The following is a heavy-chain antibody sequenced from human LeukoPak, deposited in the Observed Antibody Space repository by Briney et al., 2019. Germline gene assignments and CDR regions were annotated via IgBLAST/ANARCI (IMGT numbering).Heavy chain of an antibody. Sequence: SETLSLTCTVSGGSISSSSYYWGWIRQPPGKGLEWIGSIYYSGSTYYNPSLKSRVTISVDTSKNQFSLKLSSVTAADTAVFYCARLDSSGRSIDDYWGQGTLVTVSS. CDR2: IYYSGST. V-gene: IGHV4-39*01. CDR1: GGSISSSSYY. J-gene: IGHJ4*02. CDR3: ARLDSSGRSIDDY. D-gene: IGHD3-22*01.